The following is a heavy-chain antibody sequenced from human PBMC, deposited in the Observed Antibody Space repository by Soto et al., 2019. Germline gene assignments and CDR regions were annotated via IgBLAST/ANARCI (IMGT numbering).Heavy chain of an antibody. CDR3: AKDTEGHNWNDDHFDY. D-gene: IGHD1-1*01. Sequence: GGSLRLSCAASGFTFSSYGMHWVRQAPGKGLEWVAVISYDGSNKYYADSVKGRFTISRDNSKNTLYLQMNSLRAEDTAVYYCAKDTEGHNWNDDHFDYWGQGTLVTVSS. J-gene: IGHJ4*02. CDR1: GFTFSSYG. V-gene: IGHV3-30*18. CDR2: ISYDGSNK.